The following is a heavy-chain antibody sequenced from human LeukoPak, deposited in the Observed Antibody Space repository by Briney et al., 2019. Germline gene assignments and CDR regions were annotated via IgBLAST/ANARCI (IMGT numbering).Heavy chain of an antibody. CDR3: AAESMVREGIDY. D-gene: IGHD3-10*01. CDR2: ISSSSSYI. Sequence: PGGSLRLSCAASGFTFSSYSMNWVRQAPGKGLEWVSSISSSSSYIYYADSVKGRFTISRDNAKNSLYLQMNSLRAEDTAVYYCAAESMVREGIDYWGQGTLVTVSS. CDR1: GFTFSSYS. J-gene: IGHJ4*02. V-gene: IGHV3-21*04.